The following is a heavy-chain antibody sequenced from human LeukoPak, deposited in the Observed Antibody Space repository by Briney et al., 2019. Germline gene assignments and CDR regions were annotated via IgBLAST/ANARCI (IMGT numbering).Heavy chain of an antibody. CDR3: ARPKYCSSTSCYNWFDP. V-gene: IGHV1-3*01. CDR1: GYTLTSYA. J-gene: IGHJ5*02. Sequence: GASVKVSCKASGYTLTSYAMHWVRQAPGQRLEWMGWINAGNGNTKYSQKFQGRVTITRDTSASTAYMELSSLRSEDTAVYYCARPKYCSSTSCYNWFDPWGQGTLVTVSS. CDR2: INAGNGNT. D-gene: IGHD2-2*01.